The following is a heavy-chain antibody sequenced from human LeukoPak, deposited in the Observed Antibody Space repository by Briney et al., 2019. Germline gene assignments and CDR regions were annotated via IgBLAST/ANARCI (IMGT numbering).Heavy chain of an antibody. CDR1: GGSISSSSYY. D-gene: IGHD3-22*01. Sequence: SETLSLTCTVSGGSISSSSYYWGWIRQPPGKGLEWIGSIYYSGSTYYNPSLKSRVTISVDTSKNQFSLKLSSVTAADTAVYHCARDRYDSSGYYPRYYGMDVWGQGTTVTVSS. V-gene: IGHV4-39*07. CDR3: ARDRYDSSGYYPRYYGMDV. CDR2: IYYSGST. J-gene: IGHJ6*02.